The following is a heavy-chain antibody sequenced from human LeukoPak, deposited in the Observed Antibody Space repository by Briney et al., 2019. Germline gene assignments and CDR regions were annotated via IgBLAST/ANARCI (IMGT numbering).Heavy chain of an antibody. V-gene: IGHV1-2*02. Sequence: GASVKVSCKASGYTFTGYYIHWVRQAPGQGLEWMGWINPNNGGTNYAQRFQGRVTMTRDTSISTAYMELSRLRSDDTAVYYCARGRGAVGATVVWAFDIWGQGTMVTVSS. D-gene: IGHD1-26*01. CDR2: INPNNGGT. J-gene: IGHJ3*02. CDR3: ARGRGAVGATVVWAFDI. CDR1: GYTFTGYY.